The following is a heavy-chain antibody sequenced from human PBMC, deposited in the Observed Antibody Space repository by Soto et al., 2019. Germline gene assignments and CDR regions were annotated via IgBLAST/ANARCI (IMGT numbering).Heavy chain of an antibody. V-gene: IGHV3-23*01. CDR1: GFTFSSYA. CDR3: AEWARYCSGDDCRA. Sequence: PGGSLRLSCAASGFTFSSYAMSWVRQAPGKGLEWVSAISGSGGRTYYADSVKGRFTISRDTSKNTLYLQMNSLRADDTAVYYCAEWARYCSGDDCRAWGQGTLVTVSS. J-gene: IGHJ5*02. CDR2: ISGSGGRT. D-gene: IGHD2-15*01.